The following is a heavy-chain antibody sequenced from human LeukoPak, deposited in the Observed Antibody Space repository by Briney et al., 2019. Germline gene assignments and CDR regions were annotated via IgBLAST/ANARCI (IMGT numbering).Heavy chain of an antibody. J-gene: IGHJ6*03. CDR2: INPNSGGT. D-gene: IGHD3-10*01. V-gene: IGHV1-2*02. CDR3: ARDEYYGSGSYYSPITYYYYYYMDV. Sequence: GASVKVSCKASGYTFTGYYMHWVRQAPGQGLEWMGWINPNSGGTNYAQKFQGRVTMTRDTSISTAYMELSRLRSDDTAVYYCARDEYYGSGSYYSPITYYYYYYMDVWGKGTTVTVSS. CDR1: GYTFTGYY.